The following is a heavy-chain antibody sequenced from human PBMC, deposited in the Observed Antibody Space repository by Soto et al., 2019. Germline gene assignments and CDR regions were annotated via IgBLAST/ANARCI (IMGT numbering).Heavy chain of an antibody. Sequence: QVQLQESGPGLVKPSQTLSLTCTVSGGSISSGGYYWSWIRQHPGKGLEWIGYIYYSGSTYYNPSLKSRVTISVDTSKNPFSLKLSSVTAADTAVYYCARSSNTALWPAPYYYYGMDVWGQGTTVTVSS. J-gene: IGHJ6*02. CDR2: IYYSGST. V-gene: IGHV4-31*03. CDR3: ARSSNTALWPAPYYYYGMDV. D-gene: IGHD3-10*01. CDR1: GGSISSGGYY.